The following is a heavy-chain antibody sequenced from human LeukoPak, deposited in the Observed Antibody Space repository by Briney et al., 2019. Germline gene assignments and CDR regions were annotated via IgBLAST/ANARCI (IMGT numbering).Heavy chain of an antibody. CDR1: GFTFRSYG. J-gene: IGHJ4*02. Sequence: GRSLRLSCAASGFTFRSYGMHWVRQAPGKGLEWVAVISYDGSNKYYEDSVKGRFTISRDNSKNTLYLQMNSLRAEDTAVYYCAKEGYYDSSGYYYEGGGYFDYWGQGTLVTVSS. V-gene: IGHV3-30*18. CDR3: AKEGYYDSSGYYYEGGGYFDY. CDR2: ISYDGSNK. D-gene: IGHD3-22*01.